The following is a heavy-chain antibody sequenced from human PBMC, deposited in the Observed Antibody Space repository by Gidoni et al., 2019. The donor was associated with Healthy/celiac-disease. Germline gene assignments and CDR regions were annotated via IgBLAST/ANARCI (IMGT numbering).Heavy chain of an antibody. Sequence: QVQLQESGPGLVKPSETLSLTCTDSGGSISSYYWSWIRQPPGKGLEWIGYIYYSGSTNYNPSLKRRVTISVDTSKNQFSLKLSSVTAADTAVYYCARLAAAGYAFDIWGQGTMVTVSS. J-gene: IGHJ3*02. CDR1: GGSISSYY. D-gene: IGHD6-13*01. CDR3: ARLAAAGYAFDI. V-gene: IGHV4-59*01. CDR2: IYYSGST.